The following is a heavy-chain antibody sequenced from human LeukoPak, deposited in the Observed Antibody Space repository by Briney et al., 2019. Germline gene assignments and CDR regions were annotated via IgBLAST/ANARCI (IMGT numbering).Heavy chain of an antibody. Sequence: GASVKVSCKASGGTFSSYAISWVRQAPGQGLEWMGGIIPIFGTANYAQKFQGRVTITTDESTSTAYMELSSLRSEDTAGYYCARRRGIVVVPAAQGDFDIWGQGTMVTVSS. CDR1: GGTFSSYA. V-gene: IGHV1-69*05. CDR2: IIPIFGTA. J-gene: IGHJ3*02. CDR3: ARRRGIVVVPAAQGDFDI. D-gene: IGHD2-2*01.